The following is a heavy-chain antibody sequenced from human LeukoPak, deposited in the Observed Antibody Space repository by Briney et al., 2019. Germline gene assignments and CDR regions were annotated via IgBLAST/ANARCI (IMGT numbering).Heavy chain of an antibody. CDR2: ISSSGTTI. D-gene: IGHD6-19*01. J-gene: IGHJ5*02. V-gene: IGHV3-48*03. Sequence: VSYISSSGTTIYYADSVKGRFTISRDNAKNSLYLQMNSLRAEDMAVYYCARDSGWYTWFDPWGQGTLVTVSS. CDR3: ARDSGWYTWFDP.